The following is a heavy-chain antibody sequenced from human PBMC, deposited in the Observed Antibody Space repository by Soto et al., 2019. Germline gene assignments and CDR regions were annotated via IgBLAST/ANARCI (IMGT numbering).Heavy chain of an antibody. CDR1: GYTFTTYD. D-gene: IGHD3-10*01. V-gene: IGHV1-8*01. J-gene: IGHJ6*03. CDR3: AGGWRGYYGSGSYYYYYYMDV. CDR2: MNPNSGNT. Sequence: QVQLVQSGAEVRKPGASVKVSCQASGYTFTTYDINWVRQATGQGLEWMGWMNPNSGNTGYAQKFQGRVTMTRKTSISTDYMELSSLTSEDTAVYYCAGGWRGYYGSGSYYYYYYMDVWGKGTTVTVSS.